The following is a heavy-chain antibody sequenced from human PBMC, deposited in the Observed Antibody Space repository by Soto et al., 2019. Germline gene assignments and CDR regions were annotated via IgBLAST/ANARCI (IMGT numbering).Heavy chain of an antibody. CDR2: TTKTGSTS. J-gene: IGHJ3*01. Sequence: QVQLVESGGDLVKPGGSLRLSCAASGFTFSDYFMSWIRQSPGKGLEWVSYTTKTGSTSNHADSVKGRFTISMDNARNSLYLPMICLRAEDTAMYYCTRDMSGHYCTFDLWRRGTMVTVTS. D-gene: IGHD3-3*01. V-gene: IGHV3-11*01. CDR3: TRDMSGHYCTFDL. CDR1: GFTFSDYF.